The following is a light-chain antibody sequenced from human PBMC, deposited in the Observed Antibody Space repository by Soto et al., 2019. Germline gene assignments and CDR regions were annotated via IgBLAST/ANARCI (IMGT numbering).Light chain of an antibody. V-gene: IGKV1-39*01. CDR1: QSISTY. CDR3: QQSYSTPYT. Sequence: DIQVTQSPSSLSASVRYRVTISCRTSQSISTYLNWYQHKPGKAPKLLIHAASSLRSGVPSRFSGSGSGTDFTLTISSLQPEDFATYYCQQSYSTPYTFGQGTKVDIK. CDR2: AAS. J-gene: IGKJ1*01.